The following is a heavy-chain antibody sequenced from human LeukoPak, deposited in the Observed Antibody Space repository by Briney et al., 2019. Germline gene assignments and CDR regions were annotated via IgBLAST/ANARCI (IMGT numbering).Heavy chain of an antibody. J-gene: IGHJ6*04. Sequence: SETLSLTCAVYGGSFSGYYCSCIRQPPRKGLEWIGEINHSGSTNYNPSLKSRVTISVDTSKNQFSLKLSSVTAADTAVYYCARGGYSRVWGKGTTVTVSS. D-gene: IGHD5-18*01. CDR2: INHSGST. V-gene: IGHV4-34*01. CDR3: ARGGYSRV. CDR1: GGSFSGYY.